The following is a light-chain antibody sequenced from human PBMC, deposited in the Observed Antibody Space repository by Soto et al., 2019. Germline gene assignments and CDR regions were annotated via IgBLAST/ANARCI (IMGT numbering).Light chain of an antibody. CDR2: ANN. V-gene: IGLV1-51*01. J-gene: IGLJ2*01. CDR3: RTWDSSLSAGV. CDR1: SSNIGNNY. Sequence: QSVLTQPPSVSAAPGQKVTISCSGSSSNIGNNYVSWYQQLPGTAPKLLIYANNKRPSGIPDRFSGYKSGTSATLGITGLQTGDEADYYCRTWDSSLSAGVFGGGTKVTVL.